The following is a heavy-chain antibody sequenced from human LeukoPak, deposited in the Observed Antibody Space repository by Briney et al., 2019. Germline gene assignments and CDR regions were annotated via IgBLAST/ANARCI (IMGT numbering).Heavy chain of an antibody. D-gene: IGHD2-2*01. J-gene: IGHJ4*02. CDR2: INHSGST. Sequence: SETLSLTCTVSGGSINSYYWSWIRQPPGKGLEWIGEINHSGSTNYNPSLKSRVTISVDTSKNQFSLKLSSVTAADTAVYYCARGPLPAALDYWGQGTLVTVSS. CDR3: ARGPLPAALDY. CDR1: GGSINSYY. V-gene: IGHV4-34*01.